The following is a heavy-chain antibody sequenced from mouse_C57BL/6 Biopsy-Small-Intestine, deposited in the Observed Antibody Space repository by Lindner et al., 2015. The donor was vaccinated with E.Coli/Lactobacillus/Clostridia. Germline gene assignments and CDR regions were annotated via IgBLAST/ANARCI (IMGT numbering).Heavy chain of an antibody. D-gene: IGHD2-4*01. CDR3: ARSTMITDWYFDV. J-gene: IGHJ1*03. CDR1: GYTFTDYY. Sequence: VQLQESGPVLVKPGASVNMSCKASGYTFTDYYMNWVKQSHGKSLEWIGIINPYNGGTSYNQKFKGKATLTVDKSSSTAYMELNSLTSEDSAVYYCARSTMITDWYFDVWGTGTTVTVSS. V-gene: IGHV1-19*01. CDR2: INPYNGGT.